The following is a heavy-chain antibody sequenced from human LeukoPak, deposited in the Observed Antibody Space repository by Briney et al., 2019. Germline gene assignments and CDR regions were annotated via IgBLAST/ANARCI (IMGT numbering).Heavy chain of an antibody. J-gene: IGHJ6*02. D-gene: IGHD1-1*01. CDR3: ARDNEGYRYYYYGMDV. CDR2: IIPSLGIA. CDR1: AGTFSSYA. Sequence: GASVKLCCKAAAGTFSSYAISWVRQPPGQGLEWMGRIIPSLGIANYAQKFQGRVTINADKSTSTAYMELSSLRSEDTAVYYCARDNEGYRYYYYGMDVWGQGTTVTVSS. V-gene: IGHV1-69*04.